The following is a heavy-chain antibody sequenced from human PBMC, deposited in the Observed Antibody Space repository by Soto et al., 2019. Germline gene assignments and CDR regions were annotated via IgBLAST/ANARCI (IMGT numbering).Heavy chain of an antibody. D-gene: IGHD4-17*01. Sequence: EVQLLESGGDLVQPGGSLRLSCAASGFTFSSYAMNWVRQAPGKGLEWVSTIRTSVGDTYYAASVKGRFTISRDNSKSTVYLHLNSLRAEDNAIYYCAKDPTYDYGYFDSWGQGTLVTVSS. J-gene: IGHJ4*02. CDR1: GFTFSSYA. CDR3: AKDPTYDYGYFDS. CDR2: IRTSVGDT. V-gene: IGHV3-23*01.